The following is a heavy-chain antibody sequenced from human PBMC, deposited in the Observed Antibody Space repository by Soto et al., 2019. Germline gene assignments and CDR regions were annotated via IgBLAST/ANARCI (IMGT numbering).Heavy chain of an antibody. CDR2: IYYGGST. D-gene: IGHD3-3*01. CDR1: GGSISPDY. J-gene: IGHJ6*02. V-gene: IGHV4-59*01. Sequence: QVQLQESGPGLVKPSETLSLTCTVSGGSISPDYWSWIRQPPGKRLEYIGFIYYGGSTNYNPSLESRVTISPYTSKNQFSLKLSSVTAADTAVYYCARGEWFLRGYGMDVWGRGTTVTVS. CDR3: ARGEWFLRGYGMDV.